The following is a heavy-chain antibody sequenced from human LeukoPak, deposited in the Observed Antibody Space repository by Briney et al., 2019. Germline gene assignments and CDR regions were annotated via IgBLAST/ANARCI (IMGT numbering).Heavy chain of an antibody. CDR2: ISSSSSYI. CDR1: GFTFSNYN. Sequence: GGSLRLSCAASGFTFSNYNMNWVRQAPGRGLEWVSCISSSSSYIYYADSVKGRFTISRENAKNSLYLQMNSLRAEDTALYFCARELLTYSDHKLGHYMDVWGKGTTVTVSS. V-gene: IGHV3-21*01. CDR3: ARELLTYSDHKLGHYMDV. D-gene: IGHD4-17*01. J-gene: IGHJ6*03.